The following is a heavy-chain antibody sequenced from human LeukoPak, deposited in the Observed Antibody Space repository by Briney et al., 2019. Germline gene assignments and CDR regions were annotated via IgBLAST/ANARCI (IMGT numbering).Heavy chain of an antibody. CDR2: ISYDGNNK. CDR1: GFTFSSYA. D-gene: IGHD6-13*01. CDR3: AKRGIAAGVRGSYFDY. V-gene: IGHV3-30-3*02. Sequence: GGSLRLSCAASGFTFSSYAMHWVRQAPGKGLEWVALISYDGNNKYYADSVKGRFTISRDNSKNRLYLQMNSLRAEETAVYYCAKRGIAAGVRGSYFDYWGQGTLVTVSS. J-gene: IGHJ4*02.